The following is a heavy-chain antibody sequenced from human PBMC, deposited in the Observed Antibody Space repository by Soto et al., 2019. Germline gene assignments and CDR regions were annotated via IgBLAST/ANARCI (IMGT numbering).Heavy chain of an antibody. CDR2: IIPIFGTA. CDR3: ARDRSKVPAANRPLDYYYYGMDV. V-gene: IGHV1-69*06. D-gene: IGHD2-2*01. J-gene: IGHJ6*02. CDR1: GGTFSSYA. Sequence: SVKFSCKASGGTFSSYAISWVRQAPGQGLEWMGGIIPIFGTANYAQKFQGRVTITADKSTSTAYMELSSLRSEDTAVYYCARDRSKVPAANRPLDYYYYGMDVWGQGTTVTVSS.